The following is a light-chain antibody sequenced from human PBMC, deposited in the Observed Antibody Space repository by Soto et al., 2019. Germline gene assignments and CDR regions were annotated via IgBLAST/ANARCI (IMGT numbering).Light chain of an antibody. CDR1: QTVGSR. V-gene: IGKV3-20*01. CDR3: QQYGSPIT. J-gene: IGKJ5*01. CDR2: GTS. Sequence: ESVVTHSPRPLPLSPGARDPLSRSASQTVGSRLAWYQHKPGPAPRLLIYGTSSRATGIPDRFSGSGSGTDFTLTISRLEPEDFAVYYCQQYGSPITFGQGTRLEIK.